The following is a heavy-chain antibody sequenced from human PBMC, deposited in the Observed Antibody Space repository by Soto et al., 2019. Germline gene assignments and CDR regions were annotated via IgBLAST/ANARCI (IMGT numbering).Heavy chain of an antibody. J-gene: IGHJ4*02. CDR1: GGSISSGGYY. Sequence: SETLSLTCNVSGGSISSGGYYWTWIRQHPGKGLEWIGYIYYSGSTYYNPSLKSRVTMSVDTSKNQFSLKLSSVTAADTAMYYCARDPGNPNYFDSWGQGTLVTVSS. D-gene: IGHD6-13*01. V-gene: IGHV4-31*03. CDR3: ARDPGNPNYFDS. CDR2: IYYSGST.